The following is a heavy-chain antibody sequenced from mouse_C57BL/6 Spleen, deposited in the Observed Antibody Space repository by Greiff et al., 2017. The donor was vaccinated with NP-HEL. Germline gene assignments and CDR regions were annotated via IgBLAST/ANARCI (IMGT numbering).Heavy chain of an antibody. J-gene: IGHJ3*01. CDR1: GFTFSDYG. V-gene: IGHV5-17*01. CDR3: ARPGRLRQFAY. D-gene: IGHD2-4*01. CDR2: ISSGSSTI. Sequence: EVKLVESGGGLVKPGGSLKLSCAASGFTFSDYGMHWVRQAPEKGLEWVAYISSGSSTIYYADTVKGRFTISRDNAKNTLFLQMTSLRSEDTAMYYCARPGRLRQFAYWGQGTLVTVSA.